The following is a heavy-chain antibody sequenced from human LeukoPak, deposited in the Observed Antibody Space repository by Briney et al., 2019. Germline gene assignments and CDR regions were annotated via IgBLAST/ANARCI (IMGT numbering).Heavy chain of an antibody. D-gene: IGHD1-26*01. Sequence: SETLSLTCTVSGGSIGSYYWNWIRQPPGKGLEWIGEINHSGSTNYNPSLKSRVTISVDTSKNQFSLKLSSVTAADTAVYYCARRELWLKYFQHWGQGTLVTVSS. CDR1: GGSIGSYY. CDR2: INHSGST. J-gene: IGHJ1*01. V-gene: IGHV4-34*01. CDR3: ARRELWLKYFQH.